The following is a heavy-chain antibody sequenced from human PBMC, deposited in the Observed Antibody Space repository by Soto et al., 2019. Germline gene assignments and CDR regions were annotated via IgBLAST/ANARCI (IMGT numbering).Heavy chain of an antibody. J-gene: IGHJ4*02. CDR3: ASLYSGYGKGHYFDY. D-gene: IGHD5-12*01. CDR2: IIPILGIA. Sequence: SVKVSCKASGGTFSSYTISWVRQAPGQGLEWMGRIIPILGIANYAQKFQGRVTITADKSTSTAYMELSSLRSEDTAVYYCASLYSGYGKGHYFDYWGQGTLVTVSS. V-gene: IGHV1-69*02. CDR1: GGTFSSYT.